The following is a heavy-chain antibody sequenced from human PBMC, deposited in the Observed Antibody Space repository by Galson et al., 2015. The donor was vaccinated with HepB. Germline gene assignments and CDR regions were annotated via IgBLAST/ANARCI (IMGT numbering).Heavy chain of an antibody. CDR1: GFTFNSYD. CDR2: ISYDGNDK. CDR3: AKTISERRYFGMDV. D-gene: IGHD3-3*01. V-gene: IGHV3-30*18. J-gene: IGHJ6*02. Sequence: SLRLSCAASGFTFNSYDMHWVRQAPGKGLEWVALISYDGNDKYNVDAVKGRFTISRDNSKSTLYLQMNSLRPEDTAVYYCAKTISERRYFGMDVWGQGTTVTVSS.